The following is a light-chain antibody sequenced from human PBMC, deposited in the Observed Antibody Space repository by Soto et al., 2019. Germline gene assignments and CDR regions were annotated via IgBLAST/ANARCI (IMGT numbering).Light chain of an antibody. Sequence: DTQMTQSPSTLSASVGDRVTITCRASQYITTWLAWYQQKPGKAPKLLIYKASTLESGVPSRFSGSGSGTEFTLTISGLQPDDFATYYCQQYGSYPWTFGQGTKVEI. V-gene: IGKV1-5*03. CDR3: QQYGSYPWT. J-gene: IGKJ1*01. CDR1: QYITTW. CDR2: KAS.